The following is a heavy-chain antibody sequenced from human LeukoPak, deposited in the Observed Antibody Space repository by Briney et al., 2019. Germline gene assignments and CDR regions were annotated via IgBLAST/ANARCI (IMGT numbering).Heavy chain of an antibody. V-gene: IGHV4-31*03. J-gene: IGHJ5*02. CDR2: IYYSGST. CDR3: VRASGSWHNWFDP. CDR1: GGSINSGGYS. D-gene: IGHD6-13*01. Sequence: PSQTLSHTCTVSGGSINSGGYSWSWVRQHPGKGLEWIGYIYYSGSTYYNQSLKSRVTISVDTSKNQFSLKLSSVTAADTAVYYCVRASGSWHNWFDPWGQGTLVTVSS.